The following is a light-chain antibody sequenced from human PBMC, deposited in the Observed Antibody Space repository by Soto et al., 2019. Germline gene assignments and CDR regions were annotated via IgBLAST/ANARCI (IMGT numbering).Light chain of an antibody. Sequence: DIQMTLSPSSPSASVGDRVTITCRASEGISNFLVWYQQKPGKAPKLLIYVASTLQSGVPSRFTGSGSGTELTLTISGLQPEDVATYYCQNDNSVPYTFGGGTKVEI. CDR3: QNDNSVPYT. V-gene: IGKV1-27*01. J-gene: IGKJ4*01. CDR1: EGISNF. CDR2: VAS.